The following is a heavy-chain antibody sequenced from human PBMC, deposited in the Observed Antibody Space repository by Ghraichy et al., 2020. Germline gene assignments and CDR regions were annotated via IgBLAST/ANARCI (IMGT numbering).Heavy chain of an antibody. V-gene: IGHV1-46*01. CDR1: GYTFTSYY. CDR2: INPSGGST. CDR3: ARDTTYYDFWSGRDFDY. J-gene: IGHJ4*02. Sequence: GESLNISCKASGYTFTSYYMHWVRQAPGQGLEWMGIINPSGGSTSYAQKFQGRVTMTRDTSTSTVYMELSSLRSEDTAVYYCARDTTYYDFWSGRDFDYWGQGTLVTVSS. D-gene: IGHD3-3*01.